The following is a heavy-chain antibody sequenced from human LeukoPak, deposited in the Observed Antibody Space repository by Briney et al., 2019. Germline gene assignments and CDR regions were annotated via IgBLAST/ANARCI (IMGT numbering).Heavy chain of an antibody. CDR2: IKAGGRET. V-gene: IGHV3-7*01. CDR3: AKGGHVDY. J-gene: IGHJ4*02. Sequence: GGSLRLSCAASGFSFSTYWMTWVRQAPGKGLEWVANIKAGGRETYYVDSVKGRFTISRDNAQNSLYLQLNSLRVEDTAVYYCAKGGHVDYCGQGSLVTVSS. CDR1: GFSFSTYW.